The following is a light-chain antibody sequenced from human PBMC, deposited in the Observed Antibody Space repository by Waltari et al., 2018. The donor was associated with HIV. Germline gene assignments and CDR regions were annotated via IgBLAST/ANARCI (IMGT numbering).Light chain of an antibody. V-gene: IGLV1-44*01. CDR2: NNN. Sequence: QSVLTQPPSASGTPGQRVTISCSGSSSNIGSHTVNWYQHLPGTAPKLLIYNNNQRPPGVPDRFSGSKSGTSASLAISGLQSEDEADYFCAAWDDSLNGAIFGGGTKLTVL. CDR3: AAWDDSLNGAI. J-gene: IGLJ2*01. CDR1: SSNIGSHT.